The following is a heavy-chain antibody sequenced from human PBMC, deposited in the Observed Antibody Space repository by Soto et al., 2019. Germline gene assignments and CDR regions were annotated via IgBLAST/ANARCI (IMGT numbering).Heavy chain of an antibody. J-gene: IGHJ6*02. Sequence: QVQLVESGGGVVQPGRSLRLSCAASGFTFSSYGMHWVRQAPGKGLEWVAVISYDGSNKYYADSVKGRFTISRDNSKNTLYLQMNSLRAEDTAVYYCAKDGLIRSNIVATIHYYGMDVWGQGTTVTVSS. V-gene: IGHV3-30*18. CDR3: AKDGLIRSNIVATIHYYGMDV. CDR2: ISYDGSNK. D-gene: IGHD5-12*01. CDR1: GFTFSSYG.